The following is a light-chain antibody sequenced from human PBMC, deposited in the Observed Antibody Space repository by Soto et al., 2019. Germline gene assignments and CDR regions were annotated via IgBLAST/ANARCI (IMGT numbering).Light chain of an antibody. CDR2: DAS. CDR3: QQYNNWPLT. V-gene: IGKV3-15*01. Sequence: EIVMTQSPATLSVSPGERATLSCRASKSVYRNLAWYQQKPGQTPRLLIYDASSRATGIPARFSGSGSGTDFTLTISSLQSEDFAVYYCQQYNNWPLTFGGGTNVEIK. J-gene: IGKJ4*01. CDR1: KSVYRN.